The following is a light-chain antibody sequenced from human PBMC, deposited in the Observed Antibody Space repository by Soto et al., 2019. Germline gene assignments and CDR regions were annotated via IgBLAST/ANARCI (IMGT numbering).Light chain of an antibody. CDR1: ESITNR. V-gene: IGKV1-5*01. CDR3: QQYYSYPPS. J-gene: IGKJ2*01. Sequence: DIQMTQSPSTLSASVGDRVTITCRASESITNRVAWYQQRPGKAPKVLIYDASNLESGVPSRFSGSGYGTEFTLTINSLQPEDFATYYCQQYYSYPPSFGQGTKVDIK. CDR2: DAS.